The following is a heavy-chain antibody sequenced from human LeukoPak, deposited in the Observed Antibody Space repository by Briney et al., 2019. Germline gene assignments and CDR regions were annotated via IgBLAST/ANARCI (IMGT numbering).Heavy chain of an antibody. CDR1: LFTPSSYS. CDR3: ARDPYSSGRYYFDY. Sequence: GGSLRLSRAASLFTPSSYSMNWVRQAPGKGLECVSSISSSISYIYYADSVKGRLTISRDNAKNSLYLQMNSLRAEDTAVYYCARDPYSSGRYYFDYWGQGTLVTVSS. CDR2: ISSSISYI. J-gene: IGHJ4*02. V-gene: IGHV3-21*01. D-gene: IGHD6-19*01.